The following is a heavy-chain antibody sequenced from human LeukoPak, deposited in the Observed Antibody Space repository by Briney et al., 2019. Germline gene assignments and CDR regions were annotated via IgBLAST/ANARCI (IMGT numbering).Heavy chain of an antibody. CDR1: GFTFSSYS. CDR2: ISSSSSYI. V-gene: IGHV3-21*01. D-gene: IGHD6-19*01. J-gene: IGHJ4*02. CDR3: ARDQISGWEDNFDQ. Sequence: GGSLRLSCAASGFTFSSYSMNWVRQAPGKGLEWVSSISSSSSYIYYADSVKGRFTISRDNAKNTVYLQMNSLRVEDTAVYFCARDQISGWEDNFDQWGQGALVTVSS.